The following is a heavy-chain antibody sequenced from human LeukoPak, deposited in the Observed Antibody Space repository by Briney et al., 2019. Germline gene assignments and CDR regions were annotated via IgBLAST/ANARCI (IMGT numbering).Heavy chain of an antibody. V-gene: IGHV4-39*01. CDR2: IYYSGST. J-gene: IGHJ6*03. CDR3: ARHLGGDYEYYYYMDV. Sequence: PSETLSLTCSVSGDSISSSSYYWGWIRQPPGKGLEWIGSIYYSGSTYYNPSLKSRVTISVDTSKNQFSLKLSSVTAADTAVYYCARHLGGDYEYYYYMDVWGKGTTVTISS. CDR1: GDSISSSSYY. D-gene: IGHD4-17*01.